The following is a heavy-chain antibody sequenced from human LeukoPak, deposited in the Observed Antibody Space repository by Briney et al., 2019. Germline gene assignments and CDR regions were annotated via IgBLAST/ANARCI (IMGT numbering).Heavy chain of an antibody. V-gene: IGHV4-61*01. CDR2: ISYSGST. Sequence: SETLSLTCTVSGGSVSTTNYYWNWIRQPPGKGLEWIGYISYSGSTDYNPSLKSRVTISVDTSKNQFSLNLTSVTAADTAVYYCARGGSGTYYHYWGQGTLVTVSS. CDR1: GGSVSTTNYY. D-gene: IGHD1-26*01. J-gene: IGHJ4*02. CDR3: ARGGSGTYYHY.